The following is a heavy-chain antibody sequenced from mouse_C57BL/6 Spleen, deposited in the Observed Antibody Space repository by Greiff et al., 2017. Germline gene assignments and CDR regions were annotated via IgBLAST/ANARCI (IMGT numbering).Heavy chain of an antibody. V-gene: IGHV5-17*01. J-gene: IGHJ2*01. CDR1: GFTFSDYG. D-gene: IGHD1-1*01. CDR2: ISSGSSTI. Sequence: EVQLVESGGGLVKPGGSLKLSCAASGFTFSDYGMHWVRQAPEKGLEWVAYISSGSSTIYYADKVKGRFTISRDNAKNTLFLQMTSLRSEDTAMYYCARLFITTVVAEYYFDYWGQGTTLTVSS. CDR3: ARLFITTVVAEYYFDY.